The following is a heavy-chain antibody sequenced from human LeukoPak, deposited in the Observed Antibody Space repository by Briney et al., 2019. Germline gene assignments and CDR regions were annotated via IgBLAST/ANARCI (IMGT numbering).Heavy chain of an antibody. CDR2: FKSKTAT. J-gene: IGHJ4*02. Sequence: PGGSLRLSCAASGFALSSAWMNWVRQAPGKGLEWVGHFKSKTATNYAAPVKGRFTFSSDDSQNTLYLQMSSLKTEDTAVYYCTTDLAAVSKGEFDYWGQGTLVTVSS. CDR3: TTDLAAVSKGEFDY. D-gene: IGHD6-13*01. CDR1: GFALSSAW. V-gene: IGHV3-15*01.